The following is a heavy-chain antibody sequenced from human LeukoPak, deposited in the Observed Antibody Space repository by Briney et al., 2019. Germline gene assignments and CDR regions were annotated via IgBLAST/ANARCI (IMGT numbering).Heavy chain of an antibody. CDR3: AKDSLADIDY. J-gene: IGHJ4*02. CDR1: GFIFSTSG. V-gene: IGHV3-30*02. Sequence: PGVSLRLSCAASGFIFSTSGMYWVRQAPGKGLEWVAFIRHDGSIKNYADSVKGRSTISRDNSKNTLYLQMNSLRAEDTAVYYCAKDSLADIDYWGQGTLVTVSS. D-gene: IGHD3-16*01. CDR2: IRHDGSIK.